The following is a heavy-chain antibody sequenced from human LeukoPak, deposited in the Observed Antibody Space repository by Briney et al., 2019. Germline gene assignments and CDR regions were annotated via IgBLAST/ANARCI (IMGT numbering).Heavy chain of an antibody. V-gene: IGHV1-69*01. CDR3: AREEIAVAGPEEVFDY. CDR1: GGTFSSYA. D-gene: IGHD6-19*01. Sequence: EASVKVSCKASGGTFSSYAISWVRQAPGQGLEWMGGIIPIFGTANYAQKFQGRVTITADESTSTAYMELSSLRSEDTAVYYCAREEIAVAGPEEVFDYWGQGTLVTVSS. J-gene: IGHJ4*02. CDR2: IIPIFGTA.